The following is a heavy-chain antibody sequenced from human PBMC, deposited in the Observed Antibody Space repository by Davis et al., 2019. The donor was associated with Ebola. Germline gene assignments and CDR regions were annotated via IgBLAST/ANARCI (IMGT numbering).Heavy chain of an antibody. D-gene: IGHD6-6*01. CDR3: ARDHGQLESAIYYYYYGMDV. CDR1: GFTFSTYS. J-gene: IGHJ6*04. Sequence: GGSLRLSCAASGFTFSTYSMNWVRQTPGKGLEWVASISSSSDYTYYADSLEGRFTISRDNAKNSLFLQVNSLRAEDTAVYYCARDHGQLESAIYYYYYGMDVWGKGTTVTVSS. V-gene: IGHV3-21*01. CDR2: ISSSSDYT.